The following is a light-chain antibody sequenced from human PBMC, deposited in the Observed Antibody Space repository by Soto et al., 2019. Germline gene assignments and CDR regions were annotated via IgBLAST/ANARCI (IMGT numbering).Light chain of an antibody. V-gene: IGKV3-20*01. Sequence: EIVLTQSPATLSLSPGERATLSCMASQSVSSYLAWYQQKPGQAPRLLIYDASNRATGIPDRFSGSGSGTDFTLTISRLEPEDFAVYYCQQYGTSLTFGGGTKVDIK. CDR3: QQYGTSLT. CDR2: DAS. CDR1: QSVSSY. J-gene: IGKJ4*01.